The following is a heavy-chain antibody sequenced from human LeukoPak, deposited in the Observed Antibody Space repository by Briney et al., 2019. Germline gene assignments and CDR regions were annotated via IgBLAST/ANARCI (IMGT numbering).Heavy chain of an antibody. CDR1: GFTVSSNY. Sequence: PGGSLRLSCAASGFTVSSNYMSWVRQAPGKGLEWVSVIYSGGSTYYADSVKGRFTISRDNSKNTLYLQMNSLRAEDTAVYYCARDLDYGSGSYYIYGSPDYWGQGTLVTVSS. J-gene: IGHJ4*02. D-gene: IGHD3-10*01. V-gene: IGHV3-53*01. CDR3: ARDLDYGSGSYYIYGSPDY. CDR2: IYSGGST.